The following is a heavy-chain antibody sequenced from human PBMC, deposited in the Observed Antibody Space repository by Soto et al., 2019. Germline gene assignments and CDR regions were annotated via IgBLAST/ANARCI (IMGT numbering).Heavy chain of an antibody. CDR1: GYTFTSYG. CDR2: ISAYNGNT. D-gene: IGHD3-10*01. V-gene: IGHV1-18*04. J-gene: IGHJ5*02. CDR3: ARSPPGSGSYYNGLGWFDP. Sequence: QVQLVQSGAEVKKPGASVKVSCKASGYTFTSYGISWVRQAPGQGLEWMGWISAYNGNTNYAQKLQGRVTMTTDTCTSTAERDLGSLRSDHTALYYCARSPPGSGSYYNGLGWFDPWGQGTVVTVSS.